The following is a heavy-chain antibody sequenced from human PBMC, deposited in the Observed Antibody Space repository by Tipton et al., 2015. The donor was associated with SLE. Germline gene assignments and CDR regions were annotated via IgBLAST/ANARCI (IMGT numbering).Heavy chain of an antibody. CDR2: IHHSGRT. Sequence: VKPSGTLSLTCTVSGGSISSNIWWSWVRQAPGKGLEWIAEIHHSGRTNYNPSLKSRLTISLDTSRNQFSLKLSSVTAADTAVYFCATGGYSGYGPADYWGQGTLVTVSS. CDR1: GGSISSNIW. D-gene: IGHD5-12*01. J-gene: IGHJ4*02. CDR3: ATGGYSGYGPADY. V-gene: IGHV4-4*02.